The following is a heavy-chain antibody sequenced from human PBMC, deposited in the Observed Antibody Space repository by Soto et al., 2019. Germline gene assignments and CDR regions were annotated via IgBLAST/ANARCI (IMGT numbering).Heavy chain of an antibody. Sequence: PGESLKISCAASGFTFSSCAMGWVRQAPGKGLEWVSDIIDSGGSTYYADSVKGRFTISRDNSKSTLYLQMNSLRAVDTALYYCAKGRSYYYYYGVDVWGQGTTVTVS. CDR3: AKGRSYYYYYGVDV. CDR1: GFTFSSCA. V-gene: IGHV3-23*01. CDR2: IIDSGGST. J-gene: IGHJ6*02.